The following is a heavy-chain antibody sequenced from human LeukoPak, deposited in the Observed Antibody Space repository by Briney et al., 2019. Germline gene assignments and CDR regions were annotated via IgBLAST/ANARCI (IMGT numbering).Heavy chain of an antibody. V-gene: IGHV3-21*01. CDR2: ISSSSSYI. CDR1: GFTFSSYS. J-gene: IGHJ4*02. Sequence: GGSLRLSCAASGFTFSSYSMNWVRQAPGKGLEWVSSISSSSSYIYYADSVKGRFTISRDNSKNTLYLQMNSLRAEDTAVYYCAKNDGYDSSGYYYTQFDYWGQGTLVTVSS. D-gene: IGHD3-22*01. CDR3: AKNDGYDSSGYYYTQFDY.